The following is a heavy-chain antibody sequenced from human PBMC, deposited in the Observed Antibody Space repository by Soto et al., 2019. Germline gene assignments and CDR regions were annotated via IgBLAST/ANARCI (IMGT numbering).Heavy chain of an antibody. CDR2: ISWNSGSI. CDR1: GFTFDDYA. Sequence: GGSLRLSCAASGFTFDDYAMHWVRQAPGKGLEWVSGISWNSGSIGYADSVKGRFTISRDNAKNSLYLQMNSLRAEDTAVYYCASSEVTQSWDYWGQGALVTVSS. V-gene: IGHV3-9*01. D-gene: IGHD4-4*01. J-gene: IGHJ4*02. CDR3: ASSEVTQSWDY.